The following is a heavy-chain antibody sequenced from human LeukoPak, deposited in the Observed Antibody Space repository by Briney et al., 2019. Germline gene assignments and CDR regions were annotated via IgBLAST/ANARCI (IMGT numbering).Heavy chain of an antibody. CDR3: ARGYDSSAYYPFNY. Sequence: KPSETLSLTCTVSGVSISGYCWSWVRQPPGKRLEWIGYIYYSGSTNYNPSLKSRVTISVDTSNNQFSLMLSSVTAADTAVYYCARGYDSSAYYPFNYWGQGTLVTVSS. D-gene: IGHD3-22*01. CDR2: IYYSGST. CDR1: GVSISGYC. J-gene: IGHJ4*02. V-gene: IGHV4-59*01.